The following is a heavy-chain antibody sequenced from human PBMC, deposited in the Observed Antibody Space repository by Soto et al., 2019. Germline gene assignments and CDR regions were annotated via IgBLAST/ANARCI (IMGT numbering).Heavy chain of an antibody. CDR3: AIKEQWLALRRVPGNGMDV. J-gene: IGHJ6*02. Sequence: GGSLRLSCAASGFTFSSYAMSWVRQAPGKGLEWVSAISGSGGSTYYADSVKGRFTISRDNSKNTLYLQMNSLRAEDTAVYYCAIKEQWLALRRVPGNGMDVWGQGTTVTVSS. CDR1: GFTFSSYA. D-gene: IGHD6-19*01. CDR2: ISGSGGST. V-gene: IGHV3-23*01.